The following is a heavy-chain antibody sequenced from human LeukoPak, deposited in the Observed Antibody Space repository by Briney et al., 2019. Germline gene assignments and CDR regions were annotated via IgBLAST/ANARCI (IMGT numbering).Heavy chain of an antibody. Sequence: PSETLSLTCTVSGGSISSYYWSWIRQPPGKGLEWIGYIYYSGSTNYNPSLKSRVTISVDTSKNQFSLKLSSVTAADTAVYYCARGNYDFWSGYSNWFDPWGQGTLVTVSS. CDR3: ARGNYDFWSGYSNWFDP. V-gene: IGHV4-59*01. CDR2: IYYSGST. D-gene: IGHD3-3*01. J-gene: IGHJ5*02. CDR1: GGSISSYY.